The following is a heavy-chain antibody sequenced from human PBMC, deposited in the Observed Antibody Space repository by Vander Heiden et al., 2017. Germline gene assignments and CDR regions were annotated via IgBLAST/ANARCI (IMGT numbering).Heavy chain of an antibody. CDR1: GGSVGDLAYR. D-gene: IGHD1-1*01. CDR2: VYYNGHT. J-gene: IGHJ5*02. V-gene: IGHV4-39*01. CDR3: ARHVWDDLFNWFDP. Sequence: QLQLQESGPGLVKSSETLSLTCTVSGGSVGDLAYRWGWVRQPPGKGLEWIGSVYYNGHTYFNASLKSRASMSVDTSKNQFSVTLRSVTAADTAVYFCARHVWDDLFNWFDPWGQGTLVSVSS.